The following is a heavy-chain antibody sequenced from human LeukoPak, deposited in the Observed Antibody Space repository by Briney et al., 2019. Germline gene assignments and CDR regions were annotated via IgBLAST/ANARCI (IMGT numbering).Heavy chain of an antibody. CDR3: ANDFTSSSFRGAYYFDY. CDR1: EFTFSTYG. Sequence: PGGSLTLSRAASEFTFSTYGMNWVRQAPGKGMEWVSVISGSGDTTYYADSVKGRFTISRDNSKNTLYLQMNSLRAEDTAVYYCANDFTSSSFRGAYYFDYWGQGTLVTVSS. D-gene: IGHD6-6*01. J-gene: IGHJ4*02. CDR2: ISGSGDTT. V-gene: IGHV3-23*01.